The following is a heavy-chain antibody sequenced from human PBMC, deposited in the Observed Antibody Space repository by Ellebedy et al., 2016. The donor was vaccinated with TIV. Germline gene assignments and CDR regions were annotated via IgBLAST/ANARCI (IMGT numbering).Heavy chain of an antibody. Sequence: PGGSLRLSCAASAFTFSTYWMHWVRQGPGKGLVWVSRINSDGSSTSYADSVKGRFTISRDNAKNTLYLQMNSLRAEDTAVYYCARGLDYYDSRSYNWFDPWGQGTLVTVSS. CDR2: INSDGSST. V-gene: IGHV3-74*01. J-gene: IGHJ5*02. CDR1: AFTFSTYW. CDR3: ARGLDYYDSRSYNWFDP. D-gene: IGHD3-22*01.